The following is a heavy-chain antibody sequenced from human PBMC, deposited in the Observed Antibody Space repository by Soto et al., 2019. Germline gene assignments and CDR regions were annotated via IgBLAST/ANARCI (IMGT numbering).Heavy chain of an antibody. CDR2: IYYSGST. D-gene: IGHD3-16*01. V-gene: IGHV4-59*01. CDR3: ASVLVDGGMGVFAFDI. J-gene: IGHJ3*02. Sequence: SETLSLTCTVSGGSTSSYYWSWIRQPPGKGLEWIGYIYYSGSTNYNPSLKSRVTITVDTSKNQYSLKLSSVTAADTAVFYCASVLVDGGMGVFAFDIWGQGTMVTVSS. CDR1: GGSTSSYY.